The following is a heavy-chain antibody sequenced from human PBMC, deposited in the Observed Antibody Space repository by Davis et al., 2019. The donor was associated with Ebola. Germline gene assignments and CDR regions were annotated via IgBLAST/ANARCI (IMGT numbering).Heavy chain of an antibody. CDR3: AKGLTARSAHMME. D-gene: IGHD6-6*01. CDR1: GFTFSNYA. V-gene: IGHV3-23*01. Sequence: PGGSLRLSCAASGFTFSNYAMSWVRQAPGRGLEWVSGIVGSGDSTTYADSAKGRFTISRDNSKNTVFLQVNSLRAEDTAVYFCAKGLTARSAHMMEWGPGTLVTVSS. CDR2: IVGSGDST. J-gene: IGHJ4*02.